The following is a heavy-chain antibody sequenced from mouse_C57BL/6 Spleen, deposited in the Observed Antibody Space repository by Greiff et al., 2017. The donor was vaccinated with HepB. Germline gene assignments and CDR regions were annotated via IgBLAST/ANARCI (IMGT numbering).Heavy chain of an antibody. CDR3: ARSLYYYGSSGWYFDV. J-gene: IGHJ1*03. D-gene: IGHD1-1*01. Sequence: EVQLQESGPELVKPGASVKISCKASGYSFTGYYMNWVKQSPEKSLEWIGEINPSTGGTTYNQKFKAKTTLTVDKSYSTAYMQLKSLTSEDSAVYYCARSLYYYGSSGWYFDVWGTGTTVTVSS. V-gene: IGHV1-42*01. CDR1: GYSFTGYY. CDR2: INPSTGGT.